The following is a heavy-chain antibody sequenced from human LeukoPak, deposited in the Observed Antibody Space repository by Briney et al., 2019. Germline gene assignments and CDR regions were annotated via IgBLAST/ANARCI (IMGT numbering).Heavy chain of an antibody. D-gene: IGHD1-7*01. CDR1: GFTFSSYW. Sequence: RPGGSLRLSCAASGFTFSSYWMSWVRQAPGKGLEWVANIKQDGSEKYYVDSVKGRFTISRDNAKNSLYLQMNSLRAGDTAVYYCARGTNFGYFDYWGQGTLVTVSS. CDR3: ARGTNFGYFDY. J-gene: IGHJ4*02. CDR2: IKQDGSEK. V-gene: IGHV3-7*01.